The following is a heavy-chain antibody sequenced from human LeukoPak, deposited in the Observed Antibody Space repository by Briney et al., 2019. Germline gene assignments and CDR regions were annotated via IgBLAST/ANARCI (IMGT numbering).Heavy chain of an antibody. CDR1: GYSFANYW. J-gene: IGHJ5*02. CDR2: IYPGDSDT. CDR3: ARRGDYSCWFEL. V-gene: IGHV5-51*01. D-gene: IGHD5-12*01. Sequence: PGESLKISCKGSGYSFANYWIGWVRQTPGKGLEWMGIIYPGDSDTRYSPSFQGQVTISADKSINTAYLQWSSLKASDTAMYYFARRGDYSCWFELWGQGTLVTVSS.